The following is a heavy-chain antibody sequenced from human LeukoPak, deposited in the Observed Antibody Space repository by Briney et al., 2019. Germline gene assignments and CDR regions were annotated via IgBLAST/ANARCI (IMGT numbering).Heavy chain of an antibody. V-gene: IGHV4-34*01. D-gene: IGHD3-3*01. CDR3: ARGALDFWSGYYDY. CDR1: GGSFSGYY. Sequence: PSETLSLTCAVYGGSFSGYYWSWIRQPPGKGLEWIGEINHSGSTNYNPSLKSRVTISVDTSKNQFSLKLSSVTAADTAVYYCARGALDFWSGYYDYWGQGTLVTVSS. CDR2: INHSGST. J-gene: IGHJ4*02.